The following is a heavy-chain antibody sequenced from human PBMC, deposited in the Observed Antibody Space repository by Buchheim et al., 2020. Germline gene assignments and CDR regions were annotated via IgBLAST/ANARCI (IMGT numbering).Heavy chain of an antibody. D-gene: IGHD1-26*01. Sequence: EVQLVESGGGVVQPGGSLRLSCTASGFTFSNYWRQWVRQAPGKGLVWVSRIDADGSTTSYADSVQGRFTISRDNAKKTLHLQLKSLRAEDTAVYYCARGYSGTYRIDYWGQGTL. CDR3: ARGYSGTYRIDY. J-gene: IGHJ4*02. V-gene: IGHV3-74*01. CDR2: IDADGSTT. CDR1: GFTFSNYW.